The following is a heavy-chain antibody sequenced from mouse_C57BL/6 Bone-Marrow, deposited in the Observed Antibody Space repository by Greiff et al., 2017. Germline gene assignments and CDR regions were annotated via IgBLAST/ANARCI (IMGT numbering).Heavy chain of an antibody. J-gene: IGHJ2*01. CDR1: GYTFTSYW. Sequence: QVQLQQPGAELVRPGTSVKLSCKASGYTFTSYWMHWVKQRPGQGLEWIGVIDPSDSYTNYNQKFKGKATLTVDTSSSTAYMQLSSLTSADSAVYYCARSLSYFDYWGQGTTLTVSS. CDR3: ARSLSYFDY. CDR2: IDPSDSYT. D-gene: IGHD6-1*01. V-gene: IGHV1-59*01.